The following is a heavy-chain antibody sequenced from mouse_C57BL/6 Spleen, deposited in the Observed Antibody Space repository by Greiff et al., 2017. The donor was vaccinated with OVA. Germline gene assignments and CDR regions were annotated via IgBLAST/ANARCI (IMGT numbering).Heavy chain of an antibody. D-gene: IGHD2-5*01. CDR1: GYAFTNYL. J-gene: IGHJ4*01. CDR2: INPGSGGT. CDR3: AKGYSNYGYAMDY. V-gene: IGHV1-54*01. Sequence: VQLQQSGAELVRPGTSVKVSCKASGYAFTNYLLEWVKQRPGQGLEWIGVINPGSGGTNYNEKFKGKATLTADKSSSTAYMQLSSLTSEDSAVYFCAKGYSNYGYAMDYWGQGTSVTVSS.